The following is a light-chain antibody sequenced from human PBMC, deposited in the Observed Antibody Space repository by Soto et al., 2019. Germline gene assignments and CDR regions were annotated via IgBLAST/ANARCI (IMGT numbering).Light chain of an antibody. CDR2: DVS. V-gene: IGLV2-14*03. CDR1: SSDVGGYNY. J-gene: IGLJ1*01. CDR3: CSYSSGSTPWV. Sequence: QSVLTQPASVSGSPGQSITISCTGTSSDVGGYNYVSWYQHHPGKAPKLIIFDVSDRPSGISDRFSASKSGNTASLTISGLQAEDEADYYCCSYSSGSTPWVFGTVTKVTVL.